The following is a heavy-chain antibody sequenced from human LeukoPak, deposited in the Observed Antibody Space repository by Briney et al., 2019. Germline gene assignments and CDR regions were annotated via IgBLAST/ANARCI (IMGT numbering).Heavy chain of an antibody. Sequence: SETLSLTCTVSGGSISSSSYYWGWIRQPPGKGLEWIGSIYYSGSTYYNPSLKSRVTISVDTSKNQFSLKLSSVTAADTAVYYCARPLYYYGSGSYVDAFDIWGQGTMVTVSS. CDR1: GGSISSSSYY. CDR3: ARPLYYYGSGSYVDAFDI. J-gene: IGHJ3*02. V-gene: IGHV4-39*01. CDR2: IYYSGST. D-gene: IGHD3-10*01.